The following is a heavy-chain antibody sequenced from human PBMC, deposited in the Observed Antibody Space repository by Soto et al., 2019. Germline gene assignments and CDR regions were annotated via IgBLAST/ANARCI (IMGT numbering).Heavy chain of an antibody. CDR1: GTSLSTSGVG. CDR2: IYWNDDK. CDR3: ARGVATLPVFAFDV. J-gene: IGHJ3*01. V-gene: IGHV2-5*01. Sequence: SGPTLVNPTQTLTLTCTLSGTSLSTSGVGLGWIRQTPGKALEWLALIYWNDDKHYSPSLNSRLTITKDTSKNQAVLTMTNMDPVDTATYYCARGVATLPVFAFDVWGQGTVVTVS. D-gene: IGHD1-1*01.